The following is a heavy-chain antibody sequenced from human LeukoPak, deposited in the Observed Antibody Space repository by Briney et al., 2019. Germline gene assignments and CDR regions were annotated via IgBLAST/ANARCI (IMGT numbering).Heavy chain of an antibody. CDR1: GFTFSSYA. Sequence: QPGGSLRLSCAASGFTFSSYAMSWVRQAPGKGLEWVSTISGSGGSTYYADSVKGRFTISRDNSKNTLYLQMNSLRAEDTAVYYCAKEESPYDYVWGSYRSSGGPFDYWGQGTLVTVSS. J-gene: IGHJ4*02. D-gene: IGHD3-16*02. CDR2: ISGSGGST. CDR3: AKEESPYDYVWGSYRSSGGPFDY. V-gene: IGHV3-23*01.